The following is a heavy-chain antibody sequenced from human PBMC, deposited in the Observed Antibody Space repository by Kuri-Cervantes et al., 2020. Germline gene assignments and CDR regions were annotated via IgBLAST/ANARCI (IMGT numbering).Heavy chain of an antibody. V-gene: IGHV3-7*03. CDR2: IKQDGSVK. D-gene: IGHD6-13*01. CDR1: GFTFSDYY. Sequence: GESLKISCAASGFTFSDYYMSWIRQAPGKGLERVADIKQDGSVKYYVDSVKGRFTISRDNSKNTLYLQMNSLRAEDTAVYYCAKVLNAWYSSSWHWGYYYGMDVWGQGTTVTVSS. CDR3: AKVLNAWYSSSWHWGYYYGMDV. J-gene: IGHJ6*02.